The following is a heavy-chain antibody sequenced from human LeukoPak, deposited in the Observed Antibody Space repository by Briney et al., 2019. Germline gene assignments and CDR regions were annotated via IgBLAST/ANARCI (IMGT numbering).Heavy chain of an antibody. D-gene: IGHD2-2*01. CDR1: GYTFTSYY. J-gene: IGHJ4*02. Sequence: ASVKVSCKASGYTFTSYYMHWVRQAPGQGLEWMGIINPSGGSTSYAQKFQGRVTMTRDTSTSTVYMEPSSLRSEDTAVYYCSSTSGRFDYWGQGTLVTVSS. V-gene: IGHV1-46*01. CDR3: SSTSGRFDY. CDR2: INPSGGST.